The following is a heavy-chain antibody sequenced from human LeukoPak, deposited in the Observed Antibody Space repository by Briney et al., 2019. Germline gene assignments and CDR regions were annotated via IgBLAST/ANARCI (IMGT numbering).Heavy chain of an antibody. CDR3: ARARDYGVYFDY. CDR2: IWYDGSNK. V-gene: IGHV3-33*01. Sequence: GGSLRLSCAASGFTFSSYGMHWVRQAPGKGLQWVVVIWYDGSNKYYADSVKGRFTISRDNSKNTLYLQMNSLRAEDTAVYYCARARDYGVYFDYWGQGTLVTVSP. J-gene: IGHJ4*02. D-gene: IGHD4-17*01. CDR1: GFTFSSYG.